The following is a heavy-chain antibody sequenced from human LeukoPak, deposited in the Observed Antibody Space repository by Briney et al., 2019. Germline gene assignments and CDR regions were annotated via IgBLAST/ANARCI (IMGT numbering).Heavy chain of an antibody. Sequence: ASVKVSCKASGYTFTSYYMHWVRQAPGQGLEWMGIINPSGGSTSYAQKFQGRVTMTRDMSTSTDYMELSSLRSDDTAVYYCARDLATVVVIAANPFDYWGQGTLVTVSS. V-gene: IGHV1-46*01. D-gene: IGHD2-15*01. CDR1: GYTFTSYY. CDR2: INPSGGST. J-gene: IGHJ4*02. CDR3: ARDLATVVVIAANPFDY.